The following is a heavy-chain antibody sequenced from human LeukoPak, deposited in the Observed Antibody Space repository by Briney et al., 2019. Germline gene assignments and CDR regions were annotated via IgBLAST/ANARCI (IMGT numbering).Heavy chain of an antibody. Sequence: SETLSLTCTVSGGSITNYYWSWVRQPPGKGLEFFGYTFYTGSTNYNPSLKSRVTISVDTSKNQFSLKLSSVTAADTAVYYCARVSPNYDVSTAYWFWYFDLWGRGTLVTVSS. CDR1: GGSITNYY. CDR3: ARVSPNYDVSTAYWFWYFDL. J-gene: IGHJ2*01. D-gene: IGHD3-9*01. CDR2: TFYTGST. V-gene: IGHV4-59*01.